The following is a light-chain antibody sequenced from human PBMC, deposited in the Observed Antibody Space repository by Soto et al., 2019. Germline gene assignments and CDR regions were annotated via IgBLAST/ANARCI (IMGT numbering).Light chain of an antibody. CDR1: SSDVGSYNL. J-gene: IGLJ2*01. CDR3: CSYAGSGVV. CDR2: EVS. V-gene: IGLV2-23*02. Sequence: QSALTQPASVSGSPGQSITISCTGTSSDVGSYNLVSWYQQHPGKAPKLMIYEVSKRPSGVSNRISGSKSGNTASLTISGLQAEDEADYYCCSYAGSGVVFGGGTKVTVL.